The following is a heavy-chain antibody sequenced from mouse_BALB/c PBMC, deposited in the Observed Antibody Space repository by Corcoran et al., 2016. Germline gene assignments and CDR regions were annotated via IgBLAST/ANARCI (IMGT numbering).Heavy chain of an antibody. CDR2: FDPANGNT. CDR3: ARDDWDGFAY. J-gene: IGHJ3*01. V-gene: IGHV14-3*02. Sequence: EVQLQQSGAELVKPGAAVKLSCTASGFNIKDTYMHWVKQRPEQGLGWIGRFDPANGNTKYDPKYQGKATITADTSSNTAYLQLSSLTSEDTAVYYCARDDWDGFAYWGQGTLVTVSA. CDR1: GFNIKDTY. D-gene: IGHD4-1*01.